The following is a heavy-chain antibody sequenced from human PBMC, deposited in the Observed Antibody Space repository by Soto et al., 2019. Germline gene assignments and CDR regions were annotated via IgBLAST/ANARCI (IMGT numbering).Heavy chain of an antibody. V-gene: IGHV3-9*01. J-gene: IGHJ4*02. D-gene: IGHD6-19*01. CDR2: ISWNSGSI. CDR1: GFTCDDYA. CDR3: AKDRDSSGWHGFDY. Sequence: EVQLVESGGGLVQPGRSLRLSCAASGFTCDDYAMHWVRQAPGTGLEWVSGISWNSGSIGYADSVKGRFTISRDNAKNSLYLQMNSLRVEDTALYYCAKDRDSSGWHGFDYWGQGTLVTVSS.